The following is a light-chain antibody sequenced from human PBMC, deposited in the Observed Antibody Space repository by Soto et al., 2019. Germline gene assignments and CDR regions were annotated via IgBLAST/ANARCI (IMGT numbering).Light chain of an antibody. Sequence: QSVLTQTPSASGTPGQRVTISCSGSSSNIGSNTVNWYQQLPSTAPKLLIYYNNQRPSGVPGRFSGSKSGTSASLAISGVQSGDEADYYCATWDDTLNVWMFGGGTKVTVL. V-gene: IGLV1-44*01. CDR2: YNN. CDR3: ATWDDTLNVWM. CDR1: SSNIGSNT. J-gene: IGLJ3*02.